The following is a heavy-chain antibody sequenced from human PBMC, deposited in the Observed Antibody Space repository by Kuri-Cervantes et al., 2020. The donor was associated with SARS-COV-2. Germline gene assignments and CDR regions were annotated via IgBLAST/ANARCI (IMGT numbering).Heavy chain of an antibody. D-gene: IGHD1-14*01. Sequence: SLKISCAASGFAFNNYCMTWVRQAPGKGLEWVSGISWNSGSIGYADSVKGRFTISRDNAKNSLYLQMNSLRAEDTALYYCAKAGGARAYWGQGTLVTVSS. CDR1: GFAFNNYC. CDR2: ISWNSGSI. V-gene: IGHV3-9*01. J-gene: IGHJ4*02. CDR3: AKAGGARAY.